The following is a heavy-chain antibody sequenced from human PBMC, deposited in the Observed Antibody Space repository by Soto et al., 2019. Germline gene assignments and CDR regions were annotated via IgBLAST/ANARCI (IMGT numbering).Heavy chain of an antibody. CDR1: GYSFTSYW. CDR2: IYPADSHT. CDR3: ARPSGDYSSRWYMAY. J-gene: IGHJ4*02. Sequence: GASLKISCKGSGYSFTSYWIGWVRQMPGKGLEWMGVIYPADSHTRYSPSFQGQVTISADKSINTAYLQWNSLKASDTAMYYCARPSGDYSSRWYMAYWGQGTLVTVSS. V-gene: IGHV5-51*01. D-gene: IGHD6-19*01.